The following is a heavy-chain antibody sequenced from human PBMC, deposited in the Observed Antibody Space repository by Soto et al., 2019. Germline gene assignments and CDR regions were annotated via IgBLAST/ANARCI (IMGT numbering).Heavy chain of an antibody. D-gene: IGHD3-3*01. CDR2: IYYTGTT. J-gene: IGHJ6*02. Sequence: SETLSLTCTVSGGSVSSGRYQWSWIRQSPGKGREGIGYIYYTGTTNYNPSLKSRVTTSVDTSKNQFSLKLTSVIAADTALYFCARRQCYDFWSGSVPMDVWGQGTSVTVSS. CDR1: GGSVSSGRYQ. CDR3: ARRQCYDFWSGSVPMDV. V-gene: IGHV4-61*01.